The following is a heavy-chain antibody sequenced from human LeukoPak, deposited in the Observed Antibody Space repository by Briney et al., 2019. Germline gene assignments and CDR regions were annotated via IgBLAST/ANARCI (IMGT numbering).Heavy chain of an antibody. CDR2: IYFTGTT. V-gene: IGHV4-38-2*01. Sequence: PSETLSLTCAVSGYSISSGYYWGWIRPPPGKGLEWIGSIYFTGTTYYNPSLKSRVTTSLDTSKNQFSLNLSSVTAADTAVYYCARKGYCSSGGCYLDYWGQGTLVTVSS. J-gene: IGHJ4*02. CDR1: GYSISSGYY. D-gene: IGHD2-15*01. CDR3: ARKGYCSSGGCYLDY.